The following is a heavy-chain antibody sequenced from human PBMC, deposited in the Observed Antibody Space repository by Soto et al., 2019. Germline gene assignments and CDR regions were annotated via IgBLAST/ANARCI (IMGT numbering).Heavy chain of an antibody. J-gene: IGHJ6*02. CDR2: ISYDGNNK. CDR1: GFTYSTYT. D-gene: IGHD3-22*01. V-gene: IGHV3-30-3*01. Sequence: GGSLRLSCAASGFTYSTYTMHWVRQAPGKGLEWVAVISYDGNNKFYADSVKGRFTISRDSTKQTLYLQMNSLRPDDTAMYYCARNSGYPARYYYYGMDVWGQGTTVTVSS. CDR3: ARNSGYPARYYYYGMDV.